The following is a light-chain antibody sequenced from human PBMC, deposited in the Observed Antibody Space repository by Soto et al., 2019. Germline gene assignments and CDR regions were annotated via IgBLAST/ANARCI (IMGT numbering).Light chain of an antibody. J-gene: IGKJ5*01. CDR1: QNINTY. V-gene: IGKV1-33*01. CDR2: DAS. CDR3: QQYENLPT. Sequence: DIQMTQSTSSLSGSVGDRVTITCQASQNINTYLNWYQQKPGRAPKLLIYDASNLEAGVPSRFRGSGSGTDFTFTISRLQPEDIATYYCQQYENLPTFGQGTRLEIK.